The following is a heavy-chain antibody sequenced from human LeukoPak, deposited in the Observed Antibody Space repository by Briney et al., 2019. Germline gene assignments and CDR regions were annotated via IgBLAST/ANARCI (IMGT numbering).Heavy chain of an antibody. CDR1: GGSISSSSYY. CDR3: ARTDSSGWYWYFDY. J-gene: IGHJ4*02. V-gene: IGHV4-39*07. D-gene: IGHD6-19*01. CDR2: IYYSGST. Sequence: PSETLSLTCTVSGGSISSSSYYWGWIRQPPGKGLEWIGSIYYSGSTYYNPSLKSRVTISVDTSKNQFSLKLSSVTAADTAVYYCARTDSSGWYWYFDYWGQGTLVTVSS.